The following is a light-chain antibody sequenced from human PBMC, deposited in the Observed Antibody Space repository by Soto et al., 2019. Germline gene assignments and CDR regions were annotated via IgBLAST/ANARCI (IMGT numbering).Light chain of an antibody. CDR3: SSYTSSSTLYV. CDR2: DVT. J-gene: IGLJ1*01. CDR1: SSDVGDNNY. Sequence: QSALTQPASVSVSPGQSITISCTGTSSDVGDNNYVSWYQQHPGKAPKLMIYDVTHRHSGISNRFSGSNSGNTASLTIYGLQAEDEADYYCSSYTSSSTLYVFGTGTKLTVL. V-gene: IGLV2-14*01.